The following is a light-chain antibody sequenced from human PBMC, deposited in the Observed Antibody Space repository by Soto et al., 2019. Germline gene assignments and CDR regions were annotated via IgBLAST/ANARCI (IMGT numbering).Light chain of an antibody. Sequence: APLSYRASQSVSSSYLAWYQQKPGQAPRLLIYGASSRATGIPDRFSGSGSGTDFTLTISRLEPEDFAVYHCQQYDDSMTFGQGTKVDIK. CDR2: GAS. J-gene: IGKJ1*01. CDR1: QSVSSSY. CDR3: QQYDDSMT. V-gene: IGKV3-20*01.